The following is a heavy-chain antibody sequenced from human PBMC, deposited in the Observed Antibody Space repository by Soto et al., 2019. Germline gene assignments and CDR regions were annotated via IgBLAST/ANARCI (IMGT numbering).Heavy chain of an antibody. D-gene: IGHD3-10*01. Sequence: PGGSLRLSCAASGFTIGTYAMSWVRQAPGKGLEWVSSVSRAGDMTYYAASVKGRFTISRDNSRNTLYLQLNSLTAEDTAVYYCAKSFRSGSGSDYVSFDGWGQGALVTVSS. CDR2: VSRAGDMT. CDR3: AKSFRSGSGSDYVSFDG. V-gene: IGHV3-23*01. J-gene: IGHJ4*02. CDR1: GFTIGTYA.